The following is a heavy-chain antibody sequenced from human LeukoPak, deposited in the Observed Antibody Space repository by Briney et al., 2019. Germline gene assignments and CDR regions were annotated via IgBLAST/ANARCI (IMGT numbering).Heavy chain of an antibody. CDR2: IYYSGST. CDR3: ARGLRGYSYGLLVEWFDP. V-gene: IGHV4-39*07. CDR1: GGSISSSSYY. Sequence: PSETLSLTCTVSGGSISSSSYYWGWIRQPPGKGLEWIGSIYYSGSTYYNPSLKSRVTISVDTSKNQFSLKLSSVTAADTAMYFCARGLRGYSYGLLVEWFDPWGQGILVTVSS. D-gene: IGHD5-18*01. J-gene: IGHJ5*02.